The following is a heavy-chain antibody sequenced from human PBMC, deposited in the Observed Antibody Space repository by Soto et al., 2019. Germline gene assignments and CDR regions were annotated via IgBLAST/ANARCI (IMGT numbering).Heavy chain of an antibody. Sequence: SETLSLTCAVLGGSFSGYYWSWIRQPPGKGLEWIGEINHSGSTNYNPSLKSRVTISVDTSKNQSSLKLSSVTAADRAVYYCETGPSSNNGYRQFEYLGQGTLVTVSS. V-gene: IGHV4-34*01. CDR2: INHSGST. CDR3: ETGPSSNNGYRQFEY. J-gene: IGHJ4*02. D-gene: IGHD6-25*01. CDR1: GGSFSGYY.